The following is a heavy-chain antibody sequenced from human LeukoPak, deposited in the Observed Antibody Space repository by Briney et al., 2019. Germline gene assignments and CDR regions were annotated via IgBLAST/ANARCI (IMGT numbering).Heavy chain of an antibody. CDR3: ARRRLPRDY. CDR1: GFTFSSYE. V-gene: IGHV3-48*03. J-gene: IGHJ4*02. D-gene: IGHD2-15*01. Sequence: GGSLRLSCAASGFTFSSYEMNWVRQAPGKGLEWVSYISNTGSTIYYADSVKGRFTISRDNAKNSLYLQMNSLRAEDTAVYYCARRRLPRDYWGQGTLVTVSS. CDR2: ISNTGSTI.